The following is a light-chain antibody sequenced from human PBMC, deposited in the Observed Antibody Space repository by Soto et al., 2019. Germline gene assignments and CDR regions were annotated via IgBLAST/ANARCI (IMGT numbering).Light chain of an antibody. J-gene: IGKJ3*01. CDR1: QSVSSN. V-gene: IGKV3-15*01. Sequence: EIVMTQSPATLSVSPGERATLSCRASQSVSSNFAWYQQKPGQAPRLLIYGASTRATGIPARFSGSGSGTEFTLSISSLQSEDFAVYYCQQYNSWPLFGPGTKVDIK. CDR2: GAS. CDR3: QQYNSWPL.